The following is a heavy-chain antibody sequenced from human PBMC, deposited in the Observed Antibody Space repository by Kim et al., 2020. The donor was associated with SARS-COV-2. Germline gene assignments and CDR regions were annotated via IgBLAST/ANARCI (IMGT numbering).Heavy chain of an antibody. Sequence: ASVKVSCKASGYTFTSYYMHWVRQAPGQGLEWMGIINPSGGSTSYAQKFQGRVTMTRDTSTSTVYMELSSLRSEDTAVYYCARDWSHSSSWYLQSYYFDYWGQGTLVTVSS. CDR3: ARDWSHSSSWYLQSYYFDY. CDR2: INPSGGST. D-gene: IGHD6-13*01. V-gene: IGHV1-46*01. CDR1: GYTFTSYY. J-gene: IGHJ4*02.